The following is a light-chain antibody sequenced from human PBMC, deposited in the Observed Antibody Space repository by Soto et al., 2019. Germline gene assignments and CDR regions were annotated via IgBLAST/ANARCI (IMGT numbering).Light chain of an antibody. CDR2: GAS. V-gene: IGKV3-15*01. CDR1: QSVSSSY. CDR3: QQYNNWPLIT. Sequence: DIVLTQSPSTRSLSPGERATLSFSASQSVSSSYLAWYQQKPGQAPRLLIYGASTRATGIPARFSGSGSGTEFTLTISILQSEDFAVYYCQQYNNWPLITFGQGPRPEIK. J-gene: IGKJ5*01.